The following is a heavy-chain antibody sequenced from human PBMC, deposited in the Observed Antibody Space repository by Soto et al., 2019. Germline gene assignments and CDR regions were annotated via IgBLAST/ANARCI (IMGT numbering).Heavy chain of an antibody. CDR3: ARGISTTRYYYYYGMDV. D-gene: IGHD2-2*01. V-gene: IGHV1-46*01. CDR1: GYTLTSYY. CDR2: INPSGGIT. J-gene: IGHJ6*02. Sequence: GASVKVSCKASGYTLTSYYLHWVRQAPGQGPEWMGIINPSGGITNDAQKFQDRVTMTSDTSTSTAYMELGSLRSEDTAVYYCARGISTTRYYYYYGMDVWGQGTTVTVSS.